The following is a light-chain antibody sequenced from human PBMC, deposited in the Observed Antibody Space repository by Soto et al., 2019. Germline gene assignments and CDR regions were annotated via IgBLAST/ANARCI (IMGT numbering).Light chain of an antibody. J-gene: IGKJ5*01. CDR2: WAS. Sequence: DIVMTQSPDSLAVSLGERATINCKSSPSVLYISNNKNYLAWYQQKPGPPPRLLIYWASTRESGVPDRFSGSGSGTDFTLTTSSLHAEDVAVYYCQQYYSSITIGQGTRLEIK. CDR1: PSVLYISNNKNY. CDR3: QQYYSSIT. V-gene: IGKV4-1*01.